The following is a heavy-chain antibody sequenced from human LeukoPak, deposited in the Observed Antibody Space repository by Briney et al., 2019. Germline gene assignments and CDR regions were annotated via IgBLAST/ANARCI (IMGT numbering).Heavy chain of an antibody. Sequence: GGSLRLSCAASGFTFGNFAMHWVRHVTGKGLEWVAGISWNSGRILYADSVKGRFTISRDNAKKSLYLQMNSLKPEDTALYYCSRGLAELNWGQGTLVTVSS. D-gene: IGHD3-10*01. CDR1: GFTFGNFA. J-gene: IGHJ4*02. CDR2: ISWNSGRI. CDR3: SRGLAELN. V-gene: IGHV3-9*01.